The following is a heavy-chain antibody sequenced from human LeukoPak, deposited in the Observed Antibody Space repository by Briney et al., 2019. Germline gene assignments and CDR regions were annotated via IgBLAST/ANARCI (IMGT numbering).Heavy chain of an antibody. J-gene: IGHJ4*02. CDR1: GYTLTDYY. CDR3: ARVGYYESSGYYEY. CDR2: INPNSGGT. D-gene: IGHD3-22*01. V-gene: IGHV1-2*06. Sequence: ASVKVSCKASGYTLTDYYMHWVRQAPGQGLEWLGRINPNSGGTNYAQKFQGRVTMTRDTSISTVYMELSRLRSDDTAAYYCARVGYYESSGYYEYWGQGTLVTVSS.